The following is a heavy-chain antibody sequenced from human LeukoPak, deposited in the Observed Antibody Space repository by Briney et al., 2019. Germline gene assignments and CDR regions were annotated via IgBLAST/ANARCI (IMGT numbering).Heavy chain of an antibody. CDR2: ISGSGGST. Sequence: GGSLRLSCAASGFTFSNYWMTWVRQAPGKGLEWVSVISGSGGSTYYADSVKGRFTISRDNSKNTLFLQMNSLRAEDTAVYYCAKSYSSGWIYYFDSWGQGTLVTVSS. D-gene: IGHD6-19*01. CDR3: AKSYSSGWIYYFDS. J-gene: IGHJ4*02. CDR1: GFTFSNYW. V-gene: IGHV3-23*01.